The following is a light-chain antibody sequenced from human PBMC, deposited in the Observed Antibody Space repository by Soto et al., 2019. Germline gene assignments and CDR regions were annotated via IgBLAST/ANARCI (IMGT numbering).Light chain of an antibody. CDR1: QSLLHSNGKTY. V-gene: IGKV2-29*03. CDR3: MQSIDLPWT. Sequence: VLTQTPPSLSVTPGQSASISCKPRQSLLHSNGKTYLHWYLQRPGQPPQLLIYEVSSVFSGVPDRFSGSGSGTDFTLKISRVEAGDVGTYYCMQSIDLPWTFGQGTKVEI. CDR2: EVS. J-gene: IGKJ1*01.